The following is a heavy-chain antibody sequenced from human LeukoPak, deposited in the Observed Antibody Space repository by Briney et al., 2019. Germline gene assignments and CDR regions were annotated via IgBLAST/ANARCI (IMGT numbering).Heavy chain of an antibody. CDR2: ISAYNGNK. D-gene: IGHD1-26*01. CDR3: SRTPGIVGIGFDY. V-gene: IGHV1-18*01. J-gene: IGHJ4*02. CDR1: GYTFTSYG. Sequence: VASVKLSCTASGYTFTSYGISWVRQAPGQGLEWMGRISAYNGNKNYAQKLQGRVTMTTDESTSTAYMEQRSLRSDDTAVYYCSRTPGIVGIGFDYWGQGTLVTVSS.